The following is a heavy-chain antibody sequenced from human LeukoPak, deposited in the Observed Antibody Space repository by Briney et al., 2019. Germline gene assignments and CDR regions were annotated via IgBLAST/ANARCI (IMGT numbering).Heavy chain of an antibody. CDR1: GYTFTSYG. J-gene: IGHJ3*02. CDR2: ISAYNGNT. CDR3: ASRNSGSYLGAFDI. Sequence: ASVSVSCKASGYTFTSYGISWVRQAPGQGLEWMGWISAYNGNTNYAQKLQGRVTMTTDTSTSTAYMEVRSLRSDDTAVYYCASRNSGSYLGAFDIWGQGTMVTVSS. D-gene: IGHD1-26*01. V-gene: IGHV1-18*04.